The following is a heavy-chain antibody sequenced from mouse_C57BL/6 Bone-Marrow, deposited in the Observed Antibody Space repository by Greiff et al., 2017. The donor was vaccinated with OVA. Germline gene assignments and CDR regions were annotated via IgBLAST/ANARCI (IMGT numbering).Heavy chain of an antibody. Sequence: EVQLQQSGPELVKPGASVKLPCKASGYTFTDYNMDWVKQSHGKSLEWIGDINPNNGGTIYNQKFKGKATLTVDKSSSTAYMELRSLTSEDTAVYYCARKGGYWYYGSSYAYFDVWGTGTTVTVSS. CDR1: GYTFTDYN. J-gene: IGHJ1*03. CDR2: INPNNGGT. V-gene: IGHV1-18*01. CDR3: ARKGGYWYYGSSYAYFDV. D-gene: IGHD1-1*01.